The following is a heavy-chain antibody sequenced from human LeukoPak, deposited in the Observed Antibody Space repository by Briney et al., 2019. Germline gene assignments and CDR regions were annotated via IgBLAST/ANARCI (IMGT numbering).Heavy chain of an antibody. Sequence: ASVKVSCKASGGTFSSYAISWVRQAPGQGLEWMGGIIPIFGTADYAQKFQGRVTITTDESTSTAYMELSSLRSEDTAVYYCARDSIAAAGRLIYWGQGTLVTVSS. CDR3: ARDSIAAAGRLIY. J-gene: IGHJ4*02. CDR2: IIPIFGTA. V-gene: IGHV1-69*05. CDR1: GGTFSSYA. D-gene: IGHD6-13*01.